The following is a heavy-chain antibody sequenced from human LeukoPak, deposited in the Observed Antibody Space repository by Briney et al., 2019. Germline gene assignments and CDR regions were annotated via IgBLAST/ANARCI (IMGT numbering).Heavy chain of an antibody. V-gene: IGHV3-48*03. CDR1: GFTFSSYE. Sequence: SGGSLRLSCAASGFTFSSYEMSWVRQAPGKGLEWVSYISSSATTIYYADSVEGRFTISRDNAKSSLFLQMNSLRAEDTAVYYCAISLGTTVTTAPGYWGQGTLVTVSS. CDR3: AISLGTTVTTAPGY. D-gene: IGHD4-17*01. J-gene: IGHJ4*02. CDR2: ISSSATTI.